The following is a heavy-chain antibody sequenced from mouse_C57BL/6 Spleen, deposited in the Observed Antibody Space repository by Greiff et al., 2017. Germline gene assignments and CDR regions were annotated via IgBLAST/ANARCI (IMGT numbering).Heavy chain of an antibody. D-gene: IGHD2-1*01. CDR1: GFTFSDYG. J-gene: IGHJ2*01. CDR2: ISSGSSTI. CDR3: ARDYYGNSFFDY. Sequence: EVKLMESGGGLVKPGGSLKLSCAASGFTFSDYGMHWVRPAPEKGLEWVAYISSGSSTIYYADTVEGRFTISRDNAKNTLFLQMTSRRSEDTAMYYSARDYYGNSFFDYWRQGTTLTVSS. V-gene: IGHV5-17*01.